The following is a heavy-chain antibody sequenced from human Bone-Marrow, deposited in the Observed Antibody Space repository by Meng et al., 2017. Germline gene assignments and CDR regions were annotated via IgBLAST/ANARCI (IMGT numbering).Heavy chain of an antibody. Sequence: GESPMTSCAASGFTSSDYYMSWIRQAPGKGLEWVSYISSSGSTIYYADSVKGRFTISRDNAKNSLYLQMNSLRAENTAVYYCARGSGGIAAAGTVGYWGQGTLVTVSS. CDR3: ARGSGGIAAAGTVGY. CDR2: ISSSGSTI. V-gene: IGHV3-11*01. CDR1: GFTSSDYY. J-gene: IGHJ4*02. D-gene: IGHD6-13*01.